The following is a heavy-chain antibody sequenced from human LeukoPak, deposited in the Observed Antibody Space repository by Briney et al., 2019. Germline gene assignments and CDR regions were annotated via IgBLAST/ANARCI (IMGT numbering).Heavy chain of an antibody. CDR1: AGSISSNTYY. CDR2: IYYSGST. Sequence: PSETLSLTCTVSAGSISSNTYYWAWIRQPPGKGLEWIGTIYYSGSTNYNPSLRSRLTISIDTPKNQFSLKLSSVTAADTAVYYCARLRGGTYDFWGQGTLVAVSS. CDR3: ARLRGGTYDF. J-gene: IGHJ4*02. D-gene: IGHD1-26*01. V-gene: IGHV4-39*01.